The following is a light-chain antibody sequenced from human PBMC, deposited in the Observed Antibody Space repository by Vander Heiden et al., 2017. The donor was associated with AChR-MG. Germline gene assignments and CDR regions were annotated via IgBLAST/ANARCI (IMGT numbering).Light chain of an antibody. CDR2: QDN. J-gene: IGLJ2*01. Sequence: YELTQPPSVSVSPGQTASITCSGDKLGDKYTCWYQQKPGQSPVLVIYQDNKRPSGIPERFSGSNSGNTATLTISGTQAMDEADYYCQAWDSGTVVFGGGTKLTVL. V-gene: IGLV3-1*01. CDR1: KLGDKY. CDR3: QAWDSGTVV.